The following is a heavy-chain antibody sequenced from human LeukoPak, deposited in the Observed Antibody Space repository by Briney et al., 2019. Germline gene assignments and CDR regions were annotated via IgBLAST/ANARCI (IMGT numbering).Heavy chain of an antibody. CDR3: ARDDDDILTGYYYYMDV. D-gene: IGHD3-9*01. CDR1: GFTFSSYS. V-gene: IGHV3-21*01. CDR2: ISSSSSYI. J-gene: IGHJ6*03. Sequence: GGSLRLSCAASGFTFSSYSMNWVRQAPGKGLEWVSSISSSSSYIYYADSVKGRFTISRDNAKNSLYLQMNSLRAEDTAVYYCARDDDDILTGYYYYMDVWGKGATVTVSS.